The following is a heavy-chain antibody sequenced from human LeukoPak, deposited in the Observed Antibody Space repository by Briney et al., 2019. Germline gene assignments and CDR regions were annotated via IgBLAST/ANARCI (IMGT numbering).Heavy chain of an antibody. D-gene: IGHD5-12*01. Sequence: GGSLRLSCAASGFTFSDYSMNWVREAPGKGLEWISYVGISSGNTKYADSVKGRFTISGDSAKNSVFLQMNNLRVEDTAVYYCARDHRYAFDNWGQGTLVTVSS. CDR1: GFTFSDYS. J-gene: IGHJ4*02. V-gene: IGHV3-48*04. CDR3: ARDHRYAFDN. CDR2: VGISSGNT.